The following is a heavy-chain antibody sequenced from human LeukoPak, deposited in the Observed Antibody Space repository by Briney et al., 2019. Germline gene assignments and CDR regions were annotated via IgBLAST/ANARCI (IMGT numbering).Heavy chain of an antibody. CDR2: ISSSSSTI. V-gene: IGHV3-48*04. J-gene: IGHJ4*02. CDR3: ARGHGYYDFWSGYYFDY. D-gene: IGHD3-3*01. CDR1: GFTFSSYS. Sequence: PGGSLRLSCAASGFTFSSYSMNWVRQAPGKGLEWVSYISSSSSTIYYADSVKGRFTISRDNAKNSLYLQMNSLRAEDTAVYYCARGHGYYDFWSGYYFDYWGQGTLVTVSS.